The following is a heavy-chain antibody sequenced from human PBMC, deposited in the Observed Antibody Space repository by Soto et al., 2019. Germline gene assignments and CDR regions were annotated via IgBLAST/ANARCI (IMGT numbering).Heavy chain of an antibody. CDR1: GYTFTSYG. Sequence: QVQLVQSGAEVKKPGASLQVSCRASGYTFTSYGIAWVRQAPGQGLEWLGWINIHKGNANFAQKVQGRVTMTKDTXXXXXXXXXXXXXXXXXXXXXXXXXXXXXXXXTXYMAYFDYWGQGTLVIVSS. CDR2: INIHKGNA. V-gene: IGHV1-18*01. CDR3: XXXXXXXXXXTXYMAYFDY. J-gene: IGHJ4*02.